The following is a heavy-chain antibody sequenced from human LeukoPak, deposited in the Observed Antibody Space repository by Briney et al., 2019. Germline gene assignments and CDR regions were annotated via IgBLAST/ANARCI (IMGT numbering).Heavy chain of an antibody. CDR1: GGTFSSYA. V-gene: IGHV1-69*05. CDR3: ASSIEYYYDSDAFDI. CDR2: IIPIFGTA. D-gene: IGHD3-22*01. Sequence: SVKVSCKASGGTFSSYAISWVRQAPGQGLEWMGRIIPIFGTANYAQKFQGRVTITTGESTSTAYMELNSLRSEDTAVYYCASSIEYYYDSDAFDIWGQGTMVTVSS. J-gene: IGHJ3*02.